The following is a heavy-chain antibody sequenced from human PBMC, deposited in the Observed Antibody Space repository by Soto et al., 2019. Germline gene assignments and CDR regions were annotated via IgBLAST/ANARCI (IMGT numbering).Heavy chain of an antibody. D-gene: IGHD3-9*01. Sequence: RRLSCAASGFTFSSYGMHWVRQAPGKGLEWVAVISYDGSNKYYADSVKGRFAISRDNSKNTLYLQMNSLRAEDTAVYYCAKARPQDYDILTGYSPYGMDVWGQGTTVTVSS. CDR1: GFTFSSYG. J-gene: IGHJ6*02. V-gene: IGHV3-30*18. CDR3: AKARPQDYDILTGYSPYGMDV. CDR2: ISYDGSNK.